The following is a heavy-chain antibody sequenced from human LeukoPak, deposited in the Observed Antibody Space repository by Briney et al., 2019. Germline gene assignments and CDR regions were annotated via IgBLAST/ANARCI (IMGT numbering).Heavy chain of an antibody. CDR3: ARGYYYEV. CDR2: ISAYNGNT. J-gene: IGHJ6*02. CDR1: GYTFTSYG. Sequence: ASVKVSCKASGYTFTSYGISWMRQAPGQGLEWMGWISAYNGNTNYAQKLQGRVTITADKSTSTAYMELSSLRSEDTAVYYCARGYYYEVWGQGTTVTVSS. V-gene: IGHV1-18*01. D-gene: IGHD3-22*01.